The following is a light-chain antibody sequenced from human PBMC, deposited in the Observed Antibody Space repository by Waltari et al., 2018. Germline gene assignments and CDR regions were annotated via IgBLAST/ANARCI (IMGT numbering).Light chain of an antibody. CDR3: QHYVNLPVT. CDR2: AAS. Sequence: EIVLTQSPGTLSLSPGERATLSCRASQSVSRALAWYQQKLGQAPRLLIYAASTRATGGPDRFSGSGSGTDFSLTISRLDPEDFAVYYCQHYVNLPVTFGQGTKVEI. J-gene: IGKJ1*01. CDR1: QSVSRA. V-gene: IGKV3-20*01.